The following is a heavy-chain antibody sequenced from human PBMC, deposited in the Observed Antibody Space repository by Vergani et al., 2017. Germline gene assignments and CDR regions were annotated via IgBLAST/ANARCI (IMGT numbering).Heavy chain of an antibody. V-gene: IGHV1-2*02. Sequence: VQLVQSGAEVKKPGATVKISCKVSGYTFTGYYMHWVRQAPGQGLEWMGWINPNSGGTNYAQKFQGRVTMTRDTSISTAYMELSRLRSDDTAVYYCAQCANSVPRLPVYWGQGALVAVSS. J-gene: IGHJ4*02. CDR1: GYTFTGYY. CDR3: AQCANSVPRLPVY. D-gene: IGHD5/OR15-5a*01. CDR2: INPNSGGT.